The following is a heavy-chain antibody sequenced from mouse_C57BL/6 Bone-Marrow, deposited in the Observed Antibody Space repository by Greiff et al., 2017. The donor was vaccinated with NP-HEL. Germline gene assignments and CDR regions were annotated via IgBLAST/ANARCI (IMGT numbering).Heavy chain of an antibody. D-gene: IGHD1-3*01. J-gene: IGHJ2*01. Sequence: VQLQQSGVELVRPGASVTLSCKASGFTFTDYAMHWVQQTPVHGLEWIGAIDRETGGTAYNQKFKGKDILTADKSSSTAYMELRILTSEDAAVYYCITPVGFGYWDRGTALTVTS. CDR2: IDRETGGT. V-gene: IGHV1-15*01. CDR3: ITPVGFGY. CDR1: GFTFTDYA.